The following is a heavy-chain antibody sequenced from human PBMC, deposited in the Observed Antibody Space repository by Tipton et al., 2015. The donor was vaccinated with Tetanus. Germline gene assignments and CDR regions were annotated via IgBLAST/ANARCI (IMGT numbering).Heavy chain of an antibody. CDR3: ARHPPPYYYGSGSYLDY. J-gene: IGHJ4*02. CDR1: GGSMSNNY. CDR2: IYYSGST. V-gene: IGHV4-59*08. Sequence: TLSLTCTVSGGSMSNNYWSWIRQPPGKGLEWIGSIYYSGSTFYHPSLQSRVTISVDTSKNQFSLRLSSVTAADTAVYFCARHPPPYYYGSGSYLDYWGQGTPVTVSS. D-gene: IGHD3-10*01.